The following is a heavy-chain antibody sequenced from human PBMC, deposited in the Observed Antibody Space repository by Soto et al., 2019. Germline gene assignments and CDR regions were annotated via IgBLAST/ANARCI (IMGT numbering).Heavy chain of an antibody. V-gene: IGHV4-59*01. Sequence: SETLSLTCTVSGGSISSYYWSWIRQPPGKGLEWIGYIYYSGSTNYNPSLKSRVTISVDTSKNQFSLKLSSVTAADTAVYYCARASMTEYYFDYWGQGTLVTVSS. CDR1: GGSISSYY. J-gene: IGHJ4*02. CDR3: ARASMTEYYFDY. CDR2: IYYSGST.